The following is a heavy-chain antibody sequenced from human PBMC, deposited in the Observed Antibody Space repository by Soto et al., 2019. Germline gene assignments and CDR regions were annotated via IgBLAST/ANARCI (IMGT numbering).Heavy chain of an antibody. CDR1: DGSINSYF. Sequence: LETLSLTCTVSDGSINSYFWSWIRQPPGKGLEWIGYIHYSGSSNYNPSLKSRVTMSVDSSKNQFSLELSSLTAADTAVYYCARVNQLAPKRNAFDIWGQGTKVTVSS. D-gene: IGHD1-1*01. V-gene: IGHV4-59*01. CDR2: IHYSGSS. J-gene: IGHJ3*02. CDR3: ARVNQLAPKRNAFDI.